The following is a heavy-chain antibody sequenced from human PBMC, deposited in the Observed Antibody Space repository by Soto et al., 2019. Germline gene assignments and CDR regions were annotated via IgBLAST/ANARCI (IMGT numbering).Heavy chain of an antibody. CDR3: ARDDMGYCSGGSCSYYYYGMDV. CDR1: GFTFDNYA. J-gene: IGHJ6*02. D-gene: IGHD2-15*01. V-gene: IGHV3-21*01. CDR2: ISWNSSYI. Sequence: GGSLRLSCAASGFTFDNYAMHWVRQAPGKGLEWVSGISWNSSYIYYADSVKGRFTVSRDNAKNSLYLQMNSLRAEDTAVYYCARDDMGYCSGGSCSYYYYGMDVWGQGTTVTVSS.